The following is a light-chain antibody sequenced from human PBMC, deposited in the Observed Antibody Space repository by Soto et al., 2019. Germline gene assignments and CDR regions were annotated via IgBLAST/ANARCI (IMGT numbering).Light chain of an antibody. Sequence: QSVLTQPPSASGTSGQRVTISCSGSSSNIGSNTVNWYQQLPGTAPKLLIYSNNQRPSGVPDRFSGSKSGTSASLAISGLQSEDEADYYCAAWDDSLNGLYVFGTGTKATVL. CDR1: SSNIGSNT. J-gene: IGLJ1*01. CDR2: SNN. CDR3: AAWDDSLNGLYV. V-gene: IGLV1-44*01.